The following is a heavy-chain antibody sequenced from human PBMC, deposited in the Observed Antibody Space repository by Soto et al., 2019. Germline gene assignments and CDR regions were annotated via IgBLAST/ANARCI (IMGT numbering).Heavy chain of an antibody. CDR1: GFTFENYV. CDR3: AKGFSGYDYSVDA. CDR2: ISGRSSSK. D-gene: IGHD5-12*01. Sequence: PGGSLRLSCVASGFTFENYVMTWVRQAPGKGLEWVSTISGRSSSKYYADSVKGRFTISRDNFRNTLYLQMNNLGPEDMAVYYCAKGFSGYDYSVDAWGQGTLVTVSS. V-gene: IGHV3-23*01. J-gene: IGHJ5*02.